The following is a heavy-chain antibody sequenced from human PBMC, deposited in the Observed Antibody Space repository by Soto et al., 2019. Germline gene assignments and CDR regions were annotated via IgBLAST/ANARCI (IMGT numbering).Heavy chain of an antibody. J-gene: IGHJ4*02. CDR3: ARGITMVRGVIITSLDY. D-gene: IGHD3-10*01. CDR2: IIPIFGTA. CDR1: GGTFSSYA. Sequence: QVQLVQSGAEVKKPGSSVKVSCKASGGTFSSYAISWVRQAPGQGLEWMGGIIPIFGTANYAQKFQGRVTITADESTSTAYMELSSLRSEDTAVYYCARGITMVRGVIITSLDYWGQGTLVTVSS. V-gene: IGHV1-69*01.